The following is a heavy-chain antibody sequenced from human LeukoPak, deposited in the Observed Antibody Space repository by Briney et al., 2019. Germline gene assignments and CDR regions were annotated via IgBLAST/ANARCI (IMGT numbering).Heavy chain of an antibody. D-gene: IGHD6-19*01. CDR1: SASISSYY. CDR3: AKHGSGWSFDY. Sequence: SETLSLTCTVSSASISSYYWGWIRQPPGKGLEWIGYIQNTGGTNYNPSLKSRVSISKDTSKNQFSLKVSSVTAADTDVYYCAKHGSGWSFDYWGQGTPVTVSS. CDR2: IQNTGGT. V-gene: IGHV4-59*01. J-gene: IGHJ4*02.